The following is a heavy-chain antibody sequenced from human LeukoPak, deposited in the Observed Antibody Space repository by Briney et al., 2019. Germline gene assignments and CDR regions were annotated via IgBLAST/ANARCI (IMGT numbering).Heavy chain of an antibody. CDR3: ARGRGSGWYFGYFQH. D-gene: IGHD6-19*01. V-gene: IGHV4-34*01. Sequence: GSLRLSCAASGFTFSNYWMTWVRQPPGKGLEWIGEINHSGSTNYNPSLKSRVTISVDTSKNQFSLKLSSVTAADTAVYYCARGRGSGWYFGYFQHWGQGTLVTVSS. CDR1: GFTFSNYW. CDR2: INHSGST. J-gene: IGHJ1*01.